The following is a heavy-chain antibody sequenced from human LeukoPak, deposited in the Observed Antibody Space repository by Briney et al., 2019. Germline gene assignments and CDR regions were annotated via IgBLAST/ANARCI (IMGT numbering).Heavy chain of an antibody. CDR1: GGSISKYY. D-gene: IGHD4-17*01. CDR3: ARLNGDHLALNNWFDP. CDR2: IYYSGTT. J-gene: IGHJ5*02. V-gene: IGHV4-59*08. Sequence: PSETLSLTCTVSGGSISKYYWSWIQQSPGKGLEWIGYIYYSGTTNYNPSLKSRITISVDTSKNQFSLKLRSVTAADTAVYYCARLNGDHLALNNWFDPCGQGTLVTVSS.